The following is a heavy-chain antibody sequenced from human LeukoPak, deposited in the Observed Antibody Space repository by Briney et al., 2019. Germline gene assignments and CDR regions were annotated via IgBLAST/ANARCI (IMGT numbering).Heavy chain of an antibody. Sequence: GGPLEFSCAALGSNFVSNWLHWSRQLQGKGLVWVSRINSGGSGTSYADSVEGRFTISRDNAKNTLYLQMNSLRAEDTAVYYCAGSLGPLTEYWGQGTLVTVSS. J-gene: IGHJ4*02. CDR1: GSNFVSNW. CDR2: INSGGSGT. CDR3: AGSLGPLTEY. V-gene: IGHV3-74*01. D-gene: IGHD7-27*01.